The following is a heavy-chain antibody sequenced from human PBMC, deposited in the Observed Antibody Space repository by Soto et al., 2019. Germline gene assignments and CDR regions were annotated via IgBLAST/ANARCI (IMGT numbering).Heavy chain of an antibody. CDR2: INAGNGNT. Sequence: RASVKVSCKASGYTFTSYAMHWVRQAPGQGLEWMGWINAGNGNTKYSQKFQGRVTITRDTSASTAYMELSSLRSEDTAVYYCAREAGHDYSNYRYFDYWGQGTLVTVSS. J-gene: IGHJ4*02. CDR1: GYTFTSYA. V-gene: IGHV1-3*01. D-gene: IGHD4-4*01. CDR3: AREAGHDYSNYRYFDY.